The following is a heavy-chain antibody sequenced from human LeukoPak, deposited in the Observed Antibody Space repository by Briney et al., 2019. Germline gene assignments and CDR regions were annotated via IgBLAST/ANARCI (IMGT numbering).Heavy chain of an antibody. CDR3: ARDNSVGDVAWWFDP. CDR2: INPSGSST. D-gene: IGHD1-26*01. J-gene: IGHJ5*02. V-gene: IGHV1-46*01. Sequence: ASVKVSCKASGYTFTSYDINWVRQAPGQGLEWMGLINPSGSSTLYAQKFQGRVTMTRDMSTTTDYMELSSLRSEDTAVYYCARDNSVGDVAWWFDPWGQGTLVTVSS. CDR1: GYTFTSYD.